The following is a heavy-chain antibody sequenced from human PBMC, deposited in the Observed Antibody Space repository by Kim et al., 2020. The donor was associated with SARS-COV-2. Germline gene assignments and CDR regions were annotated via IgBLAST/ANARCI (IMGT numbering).Heavy chain of an antibody. D-gene: IGHD2-2*01. CDR3: ARELGICSSTSCLSFWFDP. V-gene: IGHV1-46*01. CDR1: GYTFTSYY. CDR2: INPSGGST. Sequence: ASVKVSCKASGYTFTSYYMHWVRQAPGQGLEWMGIINPSGGSTSYAQKFQGRVTMTRDTSTSTVYMELSSLRSEDTAVYYCARELGICSSTSCLSFWFDPWGQGTLVTVSS. J-gene: IGHJ5*02.